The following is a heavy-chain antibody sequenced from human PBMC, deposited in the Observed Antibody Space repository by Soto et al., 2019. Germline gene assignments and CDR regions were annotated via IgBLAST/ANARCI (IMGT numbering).Heavy chain of an antibody. CDR1: GDSFSTSNYD. Sequence: QLHLQESGPGLVKPSETLSLTCTVSGDSFSTSNYDWGWSRQPPGKGLEWIGNIFYGGGTGVTYYNPSLKSRVIISVDTSKNQFSLRLRSITAADTAFSFCARRGGSASLFDSWGQGTLVTVAS. V-gene: IGHV4-39*01. CDR3: ARRGGSASLFDS. D-gene: IGHD6-19*01. CDR2: IFYGGGTGVT. J-gene: IGHJ4*02.